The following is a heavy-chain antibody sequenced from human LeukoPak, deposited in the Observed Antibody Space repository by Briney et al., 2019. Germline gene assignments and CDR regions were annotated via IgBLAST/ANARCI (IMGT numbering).Heavy chain of an antibody. D-gene: IGHD6-13*01. V-gene: IGHV3-7*01. Sequence: GGSLRLSCAASGFTFSSYWMSWVRQAPGKGLEWVANIKQDGSEKYYVDSVKGRFTISRDNAKNSLHLQMNSLRAEDTAVYYCARDPGIAAAGPGDAFDIWGQGAMVTVSS. CDR1: GFTFSSYW. J-gene: IGHJ3*02. CDR3: ARDPGIAAAGPGDAFDI. CDR2: IKQDGSEK.